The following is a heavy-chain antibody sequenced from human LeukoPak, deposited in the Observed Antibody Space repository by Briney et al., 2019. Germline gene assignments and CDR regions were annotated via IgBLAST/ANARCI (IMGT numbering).Heavy chain of an antibody. Sequence: ASVKVSCKASGYTFNTYGITWVRQAPGQGLEWMGWISGYNGKTKYAQKLQDRVTMTTDTSTSTAYMELRSLRSDDTAVYYCARDGGPLWFGELLLWGQGTLVTVSS. J-gene: IGHJ4*02. V-gene: IGHV1-18*01. D-gene: IGHD3-10*01. CDR1: GYTFNTYG. CDR3: ARDGGPLWFGELLL. CDR2: ISGYNGKT.